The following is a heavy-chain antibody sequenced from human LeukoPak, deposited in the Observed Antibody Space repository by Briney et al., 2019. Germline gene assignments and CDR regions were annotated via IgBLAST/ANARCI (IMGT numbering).Heavy chain of an antibody. V-gene: IGHV1-46*01. CDR1: GYTFTNYY. D-gene: IGHD3-22*01. J-gene: IGHJ4*02. CDR2: INPSGGST. Sequence: ASVKVSCKASGYTFTNYYMHWVRQASGQGLQWMAIINPSGGSTSYAQRFQGRVTMTRDTSTSTVYMELSSLRSEDTAVYYCARATYYYDSSGYYYLYWGQGTLVTVSS. CDR3: ARATYYYDSSGYYYLY.